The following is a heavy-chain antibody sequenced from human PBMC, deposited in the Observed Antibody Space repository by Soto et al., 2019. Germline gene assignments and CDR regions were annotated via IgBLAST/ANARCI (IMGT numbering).Heavy chain of an antibody. CDR1: GFTFSSYG. V-gene: IGHV3-30*18. CDR2: ISYDGSNK. J-gene: IGHJ4*02. Sequence: GGSLRLSCAASGFTFSSYGMHWVRQAPGKGLEWVAVISYDGSNKYYADSVKGRFTISRDNSKNTLYLQMNSLRAEDTAVYYCAKDLGAYGDYPPGYWGQGTLVTVSS. D-gene: IGHD4-17*01. CDR3: AKDLGAYGDYPPGY.